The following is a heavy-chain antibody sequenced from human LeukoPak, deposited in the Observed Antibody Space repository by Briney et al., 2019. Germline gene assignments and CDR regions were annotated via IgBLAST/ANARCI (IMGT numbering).Heavy chain of an antibody. V-gene: IGHV4-39*07. J-gene: IGHJ4*02. Sequence: SETLSLTCTVSGDSTSSDRYYGGWVRQPPGKGLEWIGNIYYSGSTYYNPSLKSRVTISVDTSKNQFSLKLSSVTAADTAVYYCARRGSGSSWYFGANYYFDYWGQGTLVTVSS. CDR1: GDSTSSDRYY. D-gene: IGHD6-13*01. CDR2: IYYSGST. CDR3: ARRGSGSSWYFGANYYFDY.